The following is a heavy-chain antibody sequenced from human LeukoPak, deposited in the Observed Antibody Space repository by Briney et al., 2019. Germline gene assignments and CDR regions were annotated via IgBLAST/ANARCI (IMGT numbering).Heavy chain of an antibody. CDR3: ARGGRWLQLDY. CDR2: ISYDGSNK. D-gene: IGHD5-24*01. Sequence: GRSLRLSCAASGFTFSSYGMHWVRQAPGKGLEWVAVISYDGSNKYYADSVKGRFTISRDNSKNTLYLQMNSLRAEDTAVYYCARGGRWLQLDYWGQGTLVTVSS. CDR1: GFTFSSYG. V-gene: IGHV3-30*03. J-gene: IGHJ4*02.